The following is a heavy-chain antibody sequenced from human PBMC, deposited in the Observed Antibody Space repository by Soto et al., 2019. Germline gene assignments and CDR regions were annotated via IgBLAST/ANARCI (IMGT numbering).Heavy chain of an antibody. V-gene: IGHV4-34*01. D-gene: IGHD3-10*01. J-gene: IGHJ5*02. CDR1: GGCFSGYY. CDR3: ARGGRITMVRGVIGFDH. Sequence: QVQLQQWGAGLLKPSETQSLTCAVDGGCFSGYYWSWIRQPPGKGLEWIGEINHSGSTNYNPSLKSRVTISVDTSKNQFSLKLSSVTAADTAVYYCARGGRITMVRGVIGFDHWGQGTLVTVSS. CDR2: INHSGST.